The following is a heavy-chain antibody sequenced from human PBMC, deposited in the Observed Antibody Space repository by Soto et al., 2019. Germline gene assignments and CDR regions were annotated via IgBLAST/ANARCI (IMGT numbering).Heavy chain of an antibody. V-gene: IGHV3-49*04. J-gene: IGHJ3*02. D-gene: IGHD2-21*02. CDR2: IRSKAYGGTT. CDR1: GFTFGDYA. Sequence: PGGSVRLSCTASGFTFGDYAMSWVRQAPGKGLEWVGFIRSKAYGGTTEYAASVKGRFTISRDDSKSIAYLQMNSLKTEDTAVYYCTRLICGGDCVDAFDIWGQGTMVTVSS. CDR3: TRLICGGDCVDAFDI.